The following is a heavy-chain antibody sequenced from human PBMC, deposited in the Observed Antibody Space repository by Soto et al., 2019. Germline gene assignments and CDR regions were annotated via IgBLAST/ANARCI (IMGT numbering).Heavy chain of an antibody. Sequence: PGGSLRLSCAASGFTFSSYSMNWVRQAPGKGLEWVSYISSSSSTIYYADSVKGRFTISRDNAKNSLYLQMNSLRAEDTAVYYCAREGSGWYNWLDPWGQGTLVTVSS. D-gene: IGHD6-19*01. CDR1: GFTFSSYS. CDR3: AREGSGWYNWLDP. V-gene: IGHV3-48*01. CDR2: ISSSSSTI. J-gene: IGHJ5*02.